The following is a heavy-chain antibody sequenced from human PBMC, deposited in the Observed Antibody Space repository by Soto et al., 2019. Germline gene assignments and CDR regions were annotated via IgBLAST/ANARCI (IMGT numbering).Heavy chain of an antibody. D-gene: IGHD1-7*01. Sequence: SVKVSCKASGGTFSSYAISWVRQAPGQGLEWMGGIIPIFGTANYAQKFQGRVTITADKSTSTAYMELSSLRSEDTAVYYCAKDITETTGPWFDPWGQGTLVTVSS. CDR1: GGTFSSYA. J-gene: IGHJ5*02. V-gene: IGHV1-69*06. CDR3: AKDITETTGPWFDP. CDR2: IIPIFGTA.